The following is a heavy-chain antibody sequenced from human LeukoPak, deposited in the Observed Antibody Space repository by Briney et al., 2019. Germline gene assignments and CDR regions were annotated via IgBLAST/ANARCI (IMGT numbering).Heavy chain of an antibody. CDR1: GGSISSGSYY. CDR3: AREMRRSSSWYVSAPYYYYYMDV. D-gene: IGHD6-13*01. Sequence: PSETLSLTCTVPGGSISSGSYYWSWIRQPAGKGLEWIGRIYTSGSTNSNPSLKSRVTISVDTSKNQFSLKLSSVTAADTAVYYCAREMRRSSSWYVSAPYYYYYMDVWGKGTTVTVSS. J-gene: IGHJ6*03. CDR2: IYTSGST. V-gene: IGHV4-61*02.